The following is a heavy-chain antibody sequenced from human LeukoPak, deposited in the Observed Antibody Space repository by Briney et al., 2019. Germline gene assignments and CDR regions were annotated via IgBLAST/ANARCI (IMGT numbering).Heavy chain of an antibody. CDR1: GDSISNYY. J-gene: IGHJ5*02. Sequence: PSETLSLTCTVSGDSISNYYWSWIRQPPGKGLEWIGNIYYSGSTNYNPSHKSRVTMSVDTSKNQFSLKLSSVTAADTAVYYCARGPGSGWSNWFDPWGQGTLVTVSS. D-gene: IGHD6-19*01. CDR3: ARGPGSGWSNWFDP. CDR2: IYYSGST. V-gene: IGHV4-59*12.